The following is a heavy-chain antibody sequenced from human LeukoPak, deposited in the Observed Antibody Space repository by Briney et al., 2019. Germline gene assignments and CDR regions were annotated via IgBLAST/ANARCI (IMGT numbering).Heavy chain of an antibody. Sequence: SETLSLTCTVSGGSISSSSYYWVWIRQPPGKGLEWIGCIYYSGSTYYNPSLKSRVTISVDTSKNQFSLKLSSVTAADTAVYYCAFYCSSTSCYQKNAFDIWGQGTMVTVSS. CDR1: GGSISSSSYY. CDR2: IYYSGST. J-gene: IGHJ3*02. D-gene: IGHD2-2*01. V-gene: IGHV4-39*01. CDR3: AFYCSSTSCYQKNAFDI.